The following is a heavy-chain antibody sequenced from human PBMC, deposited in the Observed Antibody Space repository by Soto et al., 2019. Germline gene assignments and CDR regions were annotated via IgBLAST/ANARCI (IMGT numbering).Heavy chain of an antibody. CDR1: GGTFSSYA. CDR2: IIPIFGTA. CDR3: ARGKYYYDSSGYSGMDV. Sequence: QVKLVQSGAAVKKPGSSVKVSCKASGGTFSSYAISWVRQAPGQELEWTGGIIPIFGTANYAQKLQGRVTITADESTSTAYMELSRLRSEDTAVYYCARGKYYYDSSGYSGMDVWGQGTTVTVSS. V-gene: IGHV1-69*01. J-gene: IGHJ6*02. D-gene: IGHD3-22*01.